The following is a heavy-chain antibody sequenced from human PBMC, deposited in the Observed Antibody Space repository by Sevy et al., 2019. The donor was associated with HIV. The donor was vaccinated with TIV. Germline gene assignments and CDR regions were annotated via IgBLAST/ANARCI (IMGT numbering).Heavy chain of an antibody. CDR3: ARDRNIGLVGATGLDY. V-gene: IGHV3-30*04. Sequence: GGSLRLSCAASGFTFSSYAMHWVRQAPGKGLEWVAVISYDGRNKYYSDSVKGRFTISRDNSKNTLFLQMNSLRAKDTTIYYCARDRNIGLVGATGLDYWGHGTLVTVSS. CDR1: GFTFSSYA. CDR2: ISYDGRNK. D-gene: IGHD1-26*01. J-gene: IGHJ4*01.